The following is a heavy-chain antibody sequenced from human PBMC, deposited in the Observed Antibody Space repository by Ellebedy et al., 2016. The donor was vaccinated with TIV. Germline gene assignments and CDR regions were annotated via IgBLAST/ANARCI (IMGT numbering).Heavy chain of an antibody. CDR1: GGSISSGTYY. V-gene: IGHV4-39*01. Sequence: SETLSLTCTVSGGSISSGTYYWGWIRQPPGTGLEWIGTIYYSGSTYYNPSLKSRVSMSLDTSKNQFSLSLSSVTAADTALYYCARHALVLDIEPYDWFDPWGQGALVTVSS. D-gene: IGHD3-3*02. CDR3: ARHALVLDIEPYDWFDP. CDR2: IYYSGST. J-gene: IGHJ5*02.